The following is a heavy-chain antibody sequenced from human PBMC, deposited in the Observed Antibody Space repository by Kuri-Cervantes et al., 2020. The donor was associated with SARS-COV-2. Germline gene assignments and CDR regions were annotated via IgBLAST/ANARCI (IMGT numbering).Heavy chain of an antibody. Sequence: SVKVSCKASGGTFSSYAISWVRQAPGQGLEWMGRIIPIFGIANYAQEFQGRVTITADKSTSTAYMELSSLRSEDTAVYYCARDQGELLFFIFDYWGQGTLVTVSS. J-gene: IGHJ4*02. CDR3: ARDQGELLFFIFDY. CDR2: IIPIFGIA. CDR1: GGTFSSYA. D-gene: IGHD1-26*01. V-gene: IGHV1-69*04.